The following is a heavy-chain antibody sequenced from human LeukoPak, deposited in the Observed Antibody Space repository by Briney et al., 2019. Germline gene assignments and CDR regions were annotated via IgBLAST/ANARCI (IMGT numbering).Heavy chain of an antibody. CDR1: GGSISSSSYY. CDR2: IYYSGST. J-gene: IGHJ4*02. CDR3: ARRVGGSWYDY. Sequence: NTSETLSLTCTVSGGSISSSSYYWGWIRQPPGKGLEWIGSIYYSGSTYYNPSLKSRVTISVDTSKNQFSLKLSSVTAADTAVYYCARRVGGSWYDYWGQGTLVTVSS. D-gene: IGHD6-13*01. V-gene: IGHV4-39*07.